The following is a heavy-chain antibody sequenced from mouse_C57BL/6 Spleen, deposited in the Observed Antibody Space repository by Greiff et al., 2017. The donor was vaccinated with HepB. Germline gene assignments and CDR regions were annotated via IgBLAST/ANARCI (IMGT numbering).Heavy chain of an antibody. D-gene: IGHD1-1*01. J-gene: IGHJ4*01. V-gene: IGHV1-62-2*01. CDR2: FYPGSGSI. CDR3: ARHEDSYYYYGSSYKGLYAMDY. Sequence: QVQLQQSGAELVKPGASVKLSCKASGYTFTEYTIHWVQQRPGQGLEWIGWFYPGSGSIKNNEKFKVKATLTADKSSSTVYMEHSRLTSEDSAISFCARHEDSYYYYGSSYKGLYAMDYWGQGTSVTVSS. CDR1: GYTFTEYT.